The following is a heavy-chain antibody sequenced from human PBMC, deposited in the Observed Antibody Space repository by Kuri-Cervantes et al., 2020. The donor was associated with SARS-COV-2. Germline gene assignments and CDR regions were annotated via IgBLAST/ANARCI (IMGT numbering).Heavy chain of an antibody. CDR1: GFTFSSYW. J-gene: IGHJ4*02. D-gene: IGHD2-2*01. Sequence: GESLKISCAASGFTFSSYWMHWVRQAPGKGLVWVSRLTNDGSDAIFADSVKGRFTISRDNAKNMLYLYMNSLRADDTAVYYCARDSKTTRDFDYWGQGTLVTVSS. CDR2: LTNDGSDA. CDR3: ARDSKTTRDFDY. V-gene: IGHV3-74*01.